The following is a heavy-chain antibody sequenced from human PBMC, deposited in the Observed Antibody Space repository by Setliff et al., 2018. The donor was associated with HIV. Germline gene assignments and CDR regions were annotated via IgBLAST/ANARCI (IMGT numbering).Heavy chain of an antibody. CDR1: GLTFSSYA. CDR2: ISYDGTNQ. J-gene: IGHJ5*02. CDR3: ARYFYASSSSAIDA. Sequence: GGSLRLSCAASGLTFSSYAMYWVRQAPGKGLEWVAAISYDGTNQYYADSVKGRFTISRDNAANSLYLQMNSLRVEDTAIYFCARYFYASSSSAIDAWGQGMPVTVSS. V-gene: IGHV3-30*14. D-gene: IGHD3-16*01.